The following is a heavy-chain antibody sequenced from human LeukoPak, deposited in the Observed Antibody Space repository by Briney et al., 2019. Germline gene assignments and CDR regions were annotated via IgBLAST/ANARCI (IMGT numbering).Heavy chain of an antibody. CDR1: GCSISSGGYY. D-gene: IGHD4-17*01. V-gene: IGHV4-31*03. CDR3: ARAPGGDYEDY. J-gene: IGHJ4*02. Sequence: SQTLSLTCTVSGCSISSGGYYWSWIRQHPGKGLEWIGYIYYSRSTYYNPSLKSRVTISVDTSKNQFSLKLSSVTDADTAVYYCARAPGGDYEDYWGQGTLVTVSS. CDR2: IYYSRST.